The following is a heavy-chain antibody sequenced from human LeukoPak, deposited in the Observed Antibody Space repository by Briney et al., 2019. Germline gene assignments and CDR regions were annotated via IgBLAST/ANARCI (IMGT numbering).Heavy chain of an antibody. Sequence: ASVKVSCKASGGTFSSYAISWVRQAPGQGLEWMGRIIPIFGTANYAQKFQGRVTITTDESTSTAYMELSSLRSEDTAVYYCASKYYYDSSGCYYFDYWGQGTLVTVSS. D-gene: IGHD3-22*01. J-gene: IGHJ4*02. CDR1: GGTFSSYA. CDR2: IIPIFGTA. V-gene: IGHV1-69*05. CDR3: ASKYYYDSSGCYYFDY.